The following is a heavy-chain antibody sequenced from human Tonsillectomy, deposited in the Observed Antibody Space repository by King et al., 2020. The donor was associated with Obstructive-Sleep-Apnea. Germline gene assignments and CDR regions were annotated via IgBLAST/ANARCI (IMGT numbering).Heavy chain of an antibody. CDR1: GFSLSTSGMC. Sequence: VTLKESGPALVKPTQTLTLTCTFSGFSLSTSGMCVSLFRHPPGKALEWLARIDWEDDKYYSTSLKTRLTISKDTSKNQLVLTMTNMDPVDTATYYCARTVVVVAARIDYWGQGTLVTVSS. D-gene: IGHD2-15*01. V-gene: IGHV2-70*11. CDR3: ARTVVVVAARIDY. J-gene: IGHJ4*02. CDR2: IDWEDDK.